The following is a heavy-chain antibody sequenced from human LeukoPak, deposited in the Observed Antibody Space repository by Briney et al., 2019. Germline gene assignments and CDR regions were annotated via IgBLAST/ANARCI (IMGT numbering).Heavy chain of an antibody. CDR1: GGSISSYN. CDR3: ARVVVPAAMSPYYYGMDV. D-gene: IGHD2-2*01. CDR2: IYYSGST. V-gene: IGHV4-59*01. J-gene: IGHJ6*02. Sequence: PSQTLSLTCTVSGGSISSYNWSWIRQPPGKRLEWIGYIYYSGSTNYNPSLKSRVTISVDTSKNQFSLKLSSVTAADTAVYYCARVVVPAAMSPYYYGMDVWGQGTTVTVSS.